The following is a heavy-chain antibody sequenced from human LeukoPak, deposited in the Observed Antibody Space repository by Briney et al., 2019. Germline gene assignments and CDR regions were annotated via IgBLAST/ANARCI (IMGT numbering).Heavy chain of an antibody. D-gene: IGHD3-10*01. J-gene: IGHJ6*02. CDR1: GGSFSGYY. CDR2: INHSGST. CDR3: ARVGAWFGPYYGMDV. Sequence: PSETLSLTCAVYGGSFSGYYWSWIRQPPGKGLEWIGEINHSGSTNYNPSLKSRVTISVDTSKNQFSLKLSSVTAADTAVYYCARVGAWFGPYYGMDVWGQGTTVTVSS. V-gene: IGHV4-34*01.